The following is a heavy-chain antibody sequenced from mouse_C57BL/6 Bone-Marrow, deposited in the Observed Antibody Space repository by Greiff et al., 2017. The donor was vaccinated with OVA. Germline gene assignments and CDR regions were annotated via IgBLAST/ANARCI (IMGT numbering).Heavy chain of an antibody. CDR2: IYPRDGST. CDR3: ARSRYYGSSYPSWFAY. Sequence: QVQLQQSGPELVKPGASVKLSCKASGYTFTSYDINWVKQRPGQGLEWIGWIYPRDGSTKYNEKFKGKATLTVDTSSSTAYMELHSLTSEDSAVYFCARSRYYGSSYPSWFAYWGQGTLVTVSA. J-gene: IGHJ3*01. CDR1: GYTFTSYD. D-gene: IGHD1-1*01. V-gene: IGHV1-85*01.